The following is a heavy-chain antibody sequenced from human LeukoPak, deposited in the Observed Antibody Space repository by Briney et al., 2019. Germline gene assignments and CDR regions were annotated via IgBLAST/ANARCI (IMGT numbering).Heavy chain of an antibody. V-gene: IGHV1-8*01. J-gene: IGHJ4*02. Sequence: GASVKVSCKASGYTFTSYDINWVRQATGQGLEWMGWMNPNSGNTGYAQKFQGRVTMTRDTSISTAYMELSRLRSDDTAVYYCARIIDYGVDYWGQGTLVTVSS. CDR1: GYTFTSYD. CDR3: ARIIDYGVDY. CDR2: MNPNSGNT. D-gene: IGHD4-17*01.